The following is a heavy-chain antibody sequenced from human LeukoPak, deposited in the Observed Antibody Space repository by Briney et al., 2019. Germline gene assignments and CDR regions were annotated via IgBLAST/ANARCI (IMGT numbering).Heavy chain of an antibody. Sequence: PGRSLRLSCAASGFTFSSYGMHWVRQAPGKGLEWVAVISYDGSNKYYADSVKGRFTISRDNSKNTLYLQMNSLRAEDTAVYYCAREAVLRFLEWLSGPNYYGMDVWGQGTTVTVSS. CDR3: AREAVLRFLEWLSGPNYYGMDV. CDR1: GFTFSSYG. V-gene: IGHV3-30*03. D-gene: IGHD3-3*01. J-gene: IGHJ6*02. CDR2: ISYDGSNK.